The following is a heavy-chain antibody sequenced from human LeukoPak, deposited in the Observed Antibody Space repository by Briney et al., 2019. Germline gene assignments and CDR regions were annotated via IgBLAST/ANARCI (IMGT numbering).Heavy chain of an antibody. CDR1: GVSISRGGYS. CDR2: INHSEST. V-gene: IGHV4-34*01. J-gene: IGHJ4*02. D-gene: IGHD2/OR15-2a*01. Sequence: PSETLSLTCAVSGVSISRGGYSWTWIRQPPGKGLEWIGEINHSESTNYNPSLKSRVTISVDTSKNQFSLKLSSVTAADTAVYYCARLNRRKVTDYWGQGTLVTVSS. CDR3: ARLNRRKVTDY.